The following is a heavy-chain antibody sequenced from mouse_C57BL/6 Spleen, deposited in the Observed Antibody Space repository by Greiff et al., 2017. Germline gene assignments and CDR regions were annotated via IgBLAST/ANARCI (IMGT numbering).Heavy chain of an antibody. D-gene: IGHD2-3*01. Sequence: VQLQQSGAELVKPGASVKISCKASGYAFSSYWMNWVKQRPGKGLEWIGQIYPGDGDTNYNGKFKGKATLTADKSSSTAYMQLSSLTSEDSAVYFCARSGDGYYDYAMDYWGQGTSVTASS. CDR2: IYPGDGDT. V-gene: IGHV1-80*01. CDR3: ARSGDGYYDYAMDY. CDR1: GYAFSSYW. J-gene: IGHJ4*01.